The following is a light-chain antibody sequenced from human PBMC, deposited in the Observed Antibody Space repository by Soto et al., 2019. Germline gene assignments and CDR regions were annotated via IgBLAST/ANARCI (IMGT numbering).Light chain of an antibody. Sequence: DIQMTQSPSTLSGSVGDRVTITCRASQTISSWLAWYQQKPGKAPKLLIYKASTLKSGVPSRFSGSGSGTEFTLPISSLQPEDFATYYCQQSYSFGGGTKVDIK. J-gene: IGKJ4*01. CDR2: KAS. CDR1: QTISSW. V-gene: IGKV1-5*03. CDR3: QQSYS.